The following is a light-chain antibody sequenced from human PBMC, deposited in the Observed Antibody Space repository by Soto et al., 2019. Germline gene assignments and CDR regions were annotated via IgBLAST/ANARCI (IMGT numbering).Light chain of an antibody. CDR1: QVISNY. CDR3: QKYNSAPWT. Sequence: DIQMTQSPSSLSASVGDRVTITCRASQVISNYLAWYQQKPGKVPKLLIYAASTLQSGVPFRLSGSGSGTDFTHTISSLQPEDVATYYCQKYNSAPWTFGQGNKVEIK. V-gene: IGKV1-27*01. CDR2: AAS. J-gene: IGKJ1*01.